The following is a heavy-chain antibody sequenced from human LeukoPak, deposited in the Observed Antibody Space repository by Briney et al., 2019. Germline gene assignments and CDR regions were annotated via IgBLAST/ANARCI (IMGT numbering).Heavy chain of an antibody. Sequence: RGSLRLSCAASGFTFSNYDMHWVRQGTGKGLEWVSAIGTAGETYYPGSVKGRFTISRENAKNSLYLQMNSLRAGDTAVYYCARGRLSGDTSGYYAYWGQGTLVTVSS. CDR1: GFTFSNYD. CDR2: IGTAGET. CDR3: ARGRLSGDTSGYYAY. V-gene: IGHV3-13*01. D-gene: IGHD3-22*01. J-gene: IGHJ4*02.